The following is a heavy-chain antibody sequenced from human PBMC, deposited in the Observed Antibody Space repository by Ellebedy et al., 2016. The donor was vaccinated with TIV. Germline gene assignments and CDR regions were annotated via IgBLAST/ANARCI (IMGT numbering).Heavy chain of an antibody. CDR3: ARDAQFSSSSYLLDWYFDL. CDR1: GASIRHYY. V-gene: IGHV4-59*01. J-gene: IGHJ2*01. D-gene: IGHD6-13*01. CDR2: MYYNEKT. Sequence: SETLSLXXTVSGASIRHYYWSWIRQRPGRGLEWIANMYYNEKTNYNPSLESRVTISVDTSKNQLSLKLSSVTAADTAVYYCARDAQFSSSSYLLDWYFDLWGRGTLVTVSS.